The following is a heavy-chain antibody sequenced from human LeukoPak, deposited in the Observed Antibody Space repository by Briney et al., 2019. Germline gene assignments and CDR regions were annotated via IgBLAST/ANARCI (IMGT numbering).Heavy chain of an antibody. CDR2: IYTSGST. CDR3: ARGQVVPAAPSRGRSYYMDV. D-gene: IGHD2-2*01. Sequence: SETLSLTCTVSGGSISSYYWSWIRQPAGKGLEWIGRIYTSGSTNYNPSLKSRVTMSVDTSKNQFSLKLSSVTAADTAVYYCARGQVVPAAPSRGRSYYMDVWGKGTTVTVSS. V-gene: IGHV4-4*07. J-gene: IGHJ6*03. CDR1: GGSISSYY.